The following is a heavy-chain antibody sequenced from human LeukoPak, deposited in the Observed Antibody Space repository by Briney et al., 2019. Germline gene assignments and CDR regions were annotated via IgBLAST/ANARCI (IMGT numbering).Heavy chain of an antibody. CDR2: LYHSDSA. Sequence: SETLSLTCAVSGYSISNNYYWVWIRQPPGRGLEWLGSLYHSDSAYYNTSLTSCVSMSVDTSKNQFSLTLSFVTAADTAVYYCARQHDSYYSYYIDVWGSGTTVTASS. CDR1: GYSISNNYY. V-gene: IGHV4-38-2*01. CDR3: ARQHDSYYSYYIDV. J-gene: IGHJ6*03.